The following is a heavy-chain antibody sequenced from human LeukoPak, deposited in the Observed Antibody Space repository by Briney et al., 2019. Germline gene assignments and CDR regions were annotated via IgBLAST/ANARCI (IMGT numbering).Heavy chain of an antibody. CDR2: IYHSGST. Sequence: SETLSLTCAVSGGPISSSNWWSWVRQPPGKGLEWIGEIYHSGSTNYNPSLKSRVTISVDKSKNQFSLKLSSVTAADTAVYYCAREVLAYCGGDCYSYFDYWGQGTLVTVSS. J-gene: IGHJ4*02. D-gene: IGHD2-21*02. V-gene: IGHV4-4*02. CDR3: AREVLAYCGGDCYSYFDY. CDR1: GGPISSSNW.